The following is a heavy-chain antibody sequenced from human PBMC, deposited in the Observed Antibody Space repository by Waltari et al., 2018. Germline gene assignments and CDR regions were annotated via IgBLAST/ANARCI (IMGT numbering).Heavy chain of an antibody. CDR2: ISSSSSYI. J-gene: IGHJ4*02. V-gene: IGHV3-21*01. CDR1: GFTFSSSS. D-gene: IGHD4-17*01. CDR3: ARDLLSTVEDYFDY. Sequence: EVQLVESGGGLVKPGGSLRLSCAASGFTFSSSSMNWVRQAPGKGLEWVSSISSSSSYIYYADSVKGRFTISRDNAKNSLYLQMNSLRAEDTAVYYCARDLLSTVEDYFDYWGQGTLVTVSS.